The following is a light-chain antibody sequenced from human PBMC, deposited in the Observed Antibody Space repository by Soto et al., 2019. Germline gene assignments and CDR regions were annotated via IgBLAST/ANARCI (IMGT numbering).Light chain of an antibody. CDR1: QGLVYSDGNIY. Sequence: DVVMTQSPLSLPVTLGQPASISCKSTQGLVYSDGNIYLNWFHQRPGQSPRHLIHKISDRDSGVPNRFSGSESGTDFTLEISRVEAEDVGIYYCMQGTPWPFTFGQGTKLEIK. J-gene: IGKJ2*01. CDR2: KIS. CDR3: MQGTPWPFT. V-gene: IGKV2-30*01.